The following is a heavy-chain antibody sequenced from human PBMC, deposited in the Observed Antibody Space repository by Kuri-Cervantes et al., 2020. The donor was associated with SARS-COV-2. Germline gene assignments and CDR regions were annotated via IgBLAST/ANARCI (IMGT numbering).Heavy chain of an antibody. V-gene: IGHV4-34*01. CDR1: AGSFSGYY. Sequence: GSLRLSCAVQAGSFSGYYWSWIRQPPGRGLGGIGEINHSGSTNYTPSLKSRVSVSVDTSKNQFSLKLSSVTAADTAVYYCARAGRSYYGSGSVTSDYGMDVWGQGTTVTVSS. CDR3: ARAGRSYYGSGSVTSDYGMDV. J-gene: IGHJ6*02. CDR2: INHSGST. D-gene: IGHD3-10*01.